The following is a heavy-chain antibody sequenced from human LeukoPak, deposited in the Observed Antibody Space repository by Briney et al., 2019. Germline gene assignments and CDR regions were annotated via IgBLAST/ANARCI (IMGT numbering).Heavy chain of an antibody. J-gene: IGHJ2*01. V-gene: IGHV3-48*03. CDR2: ISSSGSTI. CDR1: GFTFSSYE. CDR3: ARLWSYYWYFDL. D-gene: IGHD1-26*01. Sequence: GGSLRLSCAASGFTFSSYEMNWVRQAPGKGLEGVSYISSSGSTIYYADSVKGRFTISRDNAKNSLYLQMSSLRAEDTAVYYCARLWSYYWYFDLWGRGTLVTVSP.